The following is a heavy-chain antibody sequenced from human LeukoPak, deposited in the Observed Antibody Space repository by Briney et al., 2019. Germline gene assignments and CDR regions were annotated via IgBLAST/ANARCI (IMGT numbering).Heavy chain of an antibody. CDR1: GFIVSNNY. CDR3: ASSSNGYYY. V-gene: IGHV3-53*04. J-gene: IGHJ4*02. CDR2: IYIGGST. D-gene: IGHD6-19*01. Sequence: GGSLRLSCAASGFIVSNNYMTWVRQAPGKGLEWVSVIYIGGSTYYADSVKGRFTISRHNSKNTLFLQMYSLRVEDTAVYYCASSSNGYYYWGQGTLVTVSS.